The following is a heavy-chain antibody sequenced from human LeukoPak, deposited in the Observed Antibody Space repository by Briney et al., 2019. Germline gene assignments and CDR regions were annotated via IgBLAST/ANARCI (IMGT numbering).Heavy chain of an antibody. CDR3: ARDYRMTMIVD. Sequence: SETLSLTCAVYGGSFSGYYWSWIRQPPGKGLEWIGEINHSGSTYYNPSLKSRVSISVDTSKNHFSLDLSSVTAADSAVYYCARDYRMTMIVDWGQGTLVTVSS. V-gene: IGHV4-34*01. CDR2: INHSGST. CDR1: GGSFSGYY. D-gene: IGHD3-22*01. J-gene: IGHJ4*02.